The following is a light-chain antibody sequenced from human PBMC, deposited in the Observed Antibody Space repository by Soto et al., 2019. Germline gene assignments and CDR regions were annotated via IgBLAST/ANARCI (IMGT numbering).Light chain of an antibody. V-gene: IGKV2-28*01. CDR2: LGS. CDR1: QSLLHSNGYNY. Sequence: DIVMTQSPLSLPVTPGEPASISCRSSQSLLHSNGYNYLDWYLQKPGQSPQLLIYLGSNRASGVPDRFSGSVSGTDFTLKISRVEAEDVGVYYCMQPLQSWTFSQGTKVEIK. CDR3: MQPLQSWT. J-gene: IGKJ1*01.